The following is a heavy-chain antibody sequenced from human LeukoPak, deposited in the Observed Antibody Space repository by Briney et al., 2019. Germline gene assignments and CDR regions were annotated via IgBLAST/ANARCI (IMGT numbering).Heavy chain of an antibody. J-gene: IGHJ4*02. CDR1: GGSISSTTSY. D-gene: IGHD2-2*03. Sequence: SETLSLTCAVSGGSISSTTSYWGWIRQPPGKGLEWLGRIYYSGSTFYNPSLKSRVTTSVDTSNNQFSLRLSSVTAADTAVYYCARHGSTDYFDYWGQGTLVTVSS. V-gene: IGHV4-39*01. CDR3: ARHGSTDYFDY. CDR2: IYYSGST.